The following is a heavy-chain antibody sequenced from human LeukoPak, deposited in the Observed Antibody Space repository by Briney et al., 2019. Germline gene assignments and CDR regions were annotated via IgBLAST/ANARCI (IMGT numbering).Heavy chain of an antibody. D-gene: IGHD5-18*01. Sequence: PGGSLRLSCAASGFTFSSYWMSWVRQAPGKGLEWVANIKQDGSEKYYVDSVKGRFTISRDNAKNSLYLQMNSLRAEDTAVYYCARGVDTVMVSLGYWGQGTLVTVSS. CDR3: ARGVDTVMVSLGY. CDR1: GFTFSSYW. J-gene: IGHJ4*02. CDR2: IKQDGSEK. V-gene: IGHV3-7*01.